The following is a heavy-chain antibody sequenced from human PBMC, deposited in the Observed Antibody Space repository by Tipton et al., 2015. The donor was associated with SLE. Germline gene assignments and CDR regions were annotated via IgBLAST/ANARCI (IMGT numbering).Heavy chain of an antibody. J-gene: IGHJ4*02. CDR2: IYYSGST. Sequence: TLSLTCTVSGGSMSSYYWSWIRQPPGTGLEWIGYIYYSGSTNYNPALRSRVTISVDTSKTQFSLKLSSVTAADTAVYYCARETVGYYYGSGSSDYFDYWGQGTLVTVSS. CDR1: GGSMSSYY. V-gene: IGHV4-59*01. CDR3: ARETVGYYYGSGSSDYFDY. D-gene: IGHD3-10*01.